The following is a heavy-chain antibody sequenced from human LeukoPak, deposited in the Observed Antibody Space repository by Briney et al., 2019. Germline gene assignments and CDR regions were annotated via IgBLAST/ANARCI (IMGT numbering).Heavy chain of an antibody. J-gene: IGHJ4*02. V-gene: IGHV3-7*01. CDR2: IKEDGSER. D-gene: IGHD3-3*01. Sequence: GGSLRLSCEGSAFIFSGHWMNWVRQTPGKGLEWVASIKEDGSERQYVDSVEGRFTISRDNSKNTLYLQMDSLRAEDTAVYYCARDRAWNYFDYWGQGTLVTVSS. CDR1: AFIFSGHW. CDR3: ARDRAWNYFDY.